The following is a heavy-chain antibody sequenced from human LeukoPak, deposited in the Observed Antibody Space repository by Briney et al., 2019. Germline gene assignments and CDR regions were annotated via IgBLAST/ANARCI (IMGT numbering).Heavy chain of an antibody. CDR1: GFTFSSYA. J-gene: IGHJ4*02. Sequence: GGSLRLSCVASGFTFSSYAMSWVRQAPGKGLEWVSGISFSGGSTYYADSVKGRFTISRDNSKNTLYLQMNSLRAEDTAVYYCAKEGYYGSGSYYFDYWGQGTLVTVSS. D-gene: IGHD3-10*01. CDR3: AKEGYYGSGSYYFDY. CDR2: ISFSGGST. V-gene: IGHV3-23*01.